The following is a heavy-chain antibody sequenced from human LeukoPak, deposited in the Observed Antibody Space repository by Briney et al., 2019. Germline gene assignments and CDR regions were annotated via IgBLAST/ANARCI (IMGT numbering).Heavy chain of an antibody. V-gene: IGHV3-7*01. CDR1: GFTFSSYW. D-gene: IGHD3-22*01. CDR2: IKQDGSEK. Sequence: PGGSLRLSCAASGFTFSSYWMRWVRQAPGKGLEWVANIKQDGSEKYYVEAVKGQFTISRENAKNSLYLQMNSLRAEDTAVYYCARDMEYYYDSSGLFAAFDYWGQGTLVTVSS. CDR3: ARDMEYYYDSSGLFAAFDY. J-gene: IGHJ4*02.